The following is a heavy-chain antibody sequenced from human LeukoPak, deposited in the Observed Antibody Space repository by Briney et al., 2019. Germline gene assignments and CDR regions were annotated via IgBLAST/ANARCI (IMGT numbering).Heavy chain of an antibody. CDR1: GGSIGSSSYY. D-gene: IGHD5-18*01. CDR2: IYNSGST. Sequence: SETLSLTCTVSGGSIGSSSYYWGWIRQPPGKGLEWIGSIYNSGSTYYNPSLKSRVTISVDTSKNQFSLKLSSVTAADTAVYYCATISWDGYSYGYFDYWGQGTLVTVSS. CDR3: ATISWDGYSYGYFDY. J-gene: IGHJ4*02. V-gene: IGHV4-39*01.